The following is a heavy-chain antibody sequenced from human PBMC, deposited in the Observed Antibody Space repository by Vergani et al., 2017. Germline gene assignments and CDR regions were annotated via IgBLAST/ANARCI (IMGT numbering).Heavy chain of an antibody. V-gene: IGHV1-46*01. CDR2: INPSGGST. CDR1: GYTFTSYY. J-gene: IGHJ4*02. CDR3: ATLPTYSSSRLNLWG. Sequence: QVQLVQSGAEVKKPGASVKVSCKASGYTFTSYYMHWVRQAPGQGLEWMGIINPSGGSTSYAQKFQGRVTITADESTSTAYMELSSLRSEDTAVYYCATLPTYSSSRLNLWGWGQGTLVTVSS. D-gene: IGHD6-13*01.